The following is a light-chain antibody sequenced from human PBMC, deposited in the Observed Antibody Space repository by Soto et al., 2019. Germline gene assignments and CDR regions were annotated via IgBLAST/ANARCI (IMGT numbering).Light chain of an antibody. Sequence: DIQITQSPSTLSADVGERVTTTCRASQSISSVLAWYQQKPGKAPKLLIYDASNLESGVPSRFSGRGSGTEFTLTISSLQPDDYATYYCQQYRRFGQGTKVDIK. CDR2: DAS. V-gene: IGKV1-5*01. J-gene: IGKJ1*01. CDR3: QQYRR. CDR1: QSISSV.